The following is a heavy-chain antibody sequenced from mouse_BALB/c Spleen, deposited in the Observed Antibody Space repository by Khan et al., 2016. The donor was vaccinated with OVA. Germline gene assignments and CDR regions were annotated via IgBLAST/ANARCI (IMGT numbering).Heavy chain of an antibody. J-gene: IGHJ3*01. CDR1: GYTFTSYW. V-gene: IGHV1S132*01. D-gene: IGHD2-1*01. CDR3: ARGYFGNYEFAY. CDR2: IFPGTGTT. Sequence: VQLQESGAELVKPGASVKLSCKTSGYTFTSYWIQWVKQRPGQGLGWIGQIFPGTGTTYYNENFKGKATLTVDPSSNTAYMQFSSLTSEDSAVYFCARGYFGNYEFAYWGQGTLVTVSP.